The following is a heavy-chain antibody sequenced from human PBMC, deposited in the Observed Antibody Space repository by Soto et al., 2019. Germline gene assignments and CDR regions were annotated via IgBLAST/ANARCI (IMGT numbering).Heavy chain of an antibody. CDR2: VYYNGFT. J-gene: IGHJ5*02. CDR3: ARMGDFWSGPGELDP. Sequence: QLQLRESGPGLVKPSETLSLTCTVSGGSISSSSYYWAWNRQSPGKGLEWIGSVYYNGFTYYNPSFQSRVTISVDTSKNQFSLKLTSVTAADTAVYYCARMGDFWSGPGELDPWGQGTLVTVSS. V-gene: IGHV4-39*01. D-gene: IGHD3-3*01. CDR1: GGSISSSSYY.